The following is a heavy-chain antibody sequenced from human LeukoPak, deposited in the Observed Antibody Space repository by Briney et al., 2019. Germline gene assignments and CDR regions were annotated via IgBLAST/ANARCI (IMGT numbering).Heavy chain of an antibody. CDR2: ISGSGGST. CDR1: GFTFSSYA. V-gene: IGHV3-23*01. CDR3: AKGPKYDFWSGTRDYYFDY. Sequence: PGGSLRLSCAASGFTFSSYAMSWVRQAPGRGLEWVSAISGSGGSTYYADSVKGRLTISRDNSRNTLYLQINGLRAEDTAVYYCAKGPKYDFWSGTRDYYFDYWGQGTLVTVPS. J-gene: IGHJ4*02. D-gene: IGHD3-3*01.